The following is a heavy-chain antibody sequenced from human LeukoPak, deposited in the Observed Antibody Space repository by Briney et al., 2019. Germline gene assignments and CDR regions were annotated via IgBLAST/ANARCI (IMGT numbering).Heavy chain of an antibody. D-gene: IGHD2-2*01. J-gene: IGHJ5*02. CDR1: GYTFTGYY. CDR2: INPNSGGT. V-gene: IGHV1-2*02. Sequence: ASVKVSCKASGYTFTGYYMHWVRQAPGQGLEWMGWINPNSGGTNYAQKFQGRVTMTRDTSISTAYMELSRLRSDDTAVHYCARSYCSSTSCYDWFDPWGQGTLVTVSS. CDR3: ARSYCSSTSCYDWFDP.